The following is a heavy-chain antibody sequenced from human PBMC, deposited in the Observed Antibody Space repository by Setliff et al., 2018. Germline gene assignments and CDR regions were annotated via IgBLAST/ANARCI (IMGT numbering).Heavy chain of an antibody. CDR2: IIPIFGTA. CDR3: ARVSGYEDY. J-gene: IGHJ4*02. D-gene: IGHD5-12*01. Sequence: SVKVSCKASGGTFSISSISWVRQAPGQGLEWMGNIIPIFGTANYPQNFQGRATITADASSTTAYMELRSLRSGDTAVYYCARVSGYEDYWGQGTLVTVSS. CDR1: GGTFSISS. V-gene: IGHV1-69*13.